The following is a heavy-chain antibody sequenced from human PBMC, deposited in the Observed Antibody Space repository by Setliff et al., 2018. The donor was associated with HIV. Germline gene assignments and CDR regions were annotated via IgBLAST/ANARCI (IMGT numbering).Heavy chain of an antibody. V-gene: IGHV4-34*01. Sequence: KTSETLSLTCAVYGGSFSDYYWSXCXXYTXXGLEWIGEXXXGXSTXYNPSLKRRVTVSVDTSKNQFSLKLGSVTAADTAVYYCARGPSGRAPAPARAPHHXXLDLWGPGTTVTVSS. CDR1: GGSFSDYY. D-gene: IGHD2-2*01. CDR3: ARGPSGRAPAPARAPHHXXLDL. CDR2: XXXGXST. J-gene: IGHJ6*01.